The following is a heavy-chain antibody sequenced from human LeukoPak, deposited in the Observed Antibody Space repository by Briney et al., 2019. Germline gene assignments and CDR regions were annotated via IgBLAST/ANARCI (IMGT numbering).Heavy chain of an antibody. CDR1: GGSISSYY. CDR3: ASSDFYGSGSPDY. J-gene: IGHJ4*02. CDR2: IYYSGST. V-gene: IGHV4-59*04. D-gene: IGHD3-10*01. Sequence: SETLSLTCTVSGGSISSYYWSWIRQPPGKGLEWIGNIYYSGSTYYNPSLKSRVTISLDTSKNQFSLKLSSVTAADTAVYYCASSDFYGSGSPDYLGQGTLVTVSS.